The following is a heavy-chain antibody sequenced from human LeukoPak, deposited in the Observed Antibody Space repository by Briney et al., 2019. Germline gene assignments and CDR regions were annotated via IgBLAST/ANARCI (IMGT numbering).Heavy chain of an antibody. Sequence: PSETLSLTCTVSGGSISSADYYWTWVRQPPGKGLEWIGYIFYSGTTYYKSSLKSRVTISVDTSKNQFSLNVNSVTAADTAVYYCTRVCIGRGWFDPWGQGTLVTVSS. CDR2: IFYSGTT. D-gene: IGHD3-3*02. CDR3: TRVCIGRGWFDP. CDR1: GGSISSADYY. J-gene: IGHJ5*02. V-gene: IGHV4-30-4*01.